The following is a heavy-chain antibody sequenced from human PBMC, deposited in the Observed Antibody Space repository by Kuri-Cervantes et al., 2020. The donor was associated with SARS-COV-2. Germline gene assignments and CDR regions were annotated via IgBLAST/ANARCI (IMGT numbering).Heavy chain of an antibody. Sequence: GGSLRLSCAASGFTFSTYGMHWVRQAPGKGLEWVAVIWYDGSNKYYADSVKGRFTISRDNSKNTLYLQMNSLRAEDTAVYYCAKDPFYDFWSGRYYDYWGQGTLVTVSS. V-gene: IGHV3-33*06. J-gene: IGHJ4*02. CDR2: IWYDGSNK. D-gene: IGHD3-3*01. CDR1: GFTFSTYG. CDR3: AKDPFYDFWSGRYYDY.